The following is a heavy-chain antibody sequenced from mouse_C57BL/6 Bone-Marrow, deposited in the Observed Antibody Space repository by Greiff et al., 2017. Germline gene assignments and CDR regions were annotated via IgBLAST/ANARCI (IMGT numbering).Heavy chain of an antibody. V-gene: IGHV5-4*01. CDR1: GFTFSSYA. CDR3: ARDWDGPWFAY. Sequence: EVHLVESGGGLVKPGGSLKLSCAASGFTFSSYAMSWVRQTPEKRLEWVATISDGGSYTYYPDNVKGRFTISRDNAKNNLYLQMSHLKSEDTAMYYGARDWDGPWFAYWGQGTLVTVSA. CDR2: ISDGGSYT. D-gene: IGHD4-1*01. J-gene: IGHJ3*01.